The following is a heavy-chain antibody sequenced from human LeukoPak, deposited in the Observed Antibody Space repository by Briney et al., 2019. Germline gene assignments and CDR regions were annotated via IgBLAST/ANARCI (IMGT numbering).Heavy chain of an antibody. V-gene: IGHV3-30*14. CDR3: ARHPGNYAYFDY. D-gene: IGHD1-7*01. CDR2: IPYHGDNK. Sequence: GGSLSLSCASSRFTFCSYAMHSVRQAPAKGLDWVSVIPYHGDNKNYADSVKVRFTISKNSSKTTLYLQLNILRTQDTAVNYVARHPGNYAYFDYWGQEMLVTVSS. CDR1: RFTFCSYA. J-gene: IGHJ4*02.